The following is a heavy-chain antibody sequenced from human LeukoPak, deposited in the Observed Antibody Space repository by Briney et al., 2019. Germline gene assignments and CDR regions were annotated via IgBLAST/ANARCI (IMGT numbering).Heavy chain of an antibody. CDR2: ISGSGGST. J-gene: IGHJ6*04. Sequence: GGSLRLSCAASGFNFRKYWMGWVRQAPGKGLEWVSAISGSGGSTYYADSVKGRFTISRDNSKNTLYLQMNSLRAEDTAVYYCAKDLGVVVVPAALGGCVWGKGTTVTVSS. D-gene: IGHD2-2*01. V-gene: IGHV3-23*01. CDR1: GFNFRKYW. CDR3: AKDLGVVVVPAALGGCV.